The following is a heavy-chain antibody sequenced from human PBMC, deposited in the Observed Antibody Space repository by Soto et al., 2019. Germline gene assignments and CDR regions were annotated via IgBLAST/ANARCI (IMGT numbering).Heavy chain of an antibody. J-gene: IGHJ4*02. CDR1: GFTFSSYA. CDR2: ISGDTTNT. Sequence: GGSLRLSCAASGFTFSSYAMGWVRQAPGTGLQWVSAISGDTTNTYYADSVKGRFTISRDNSRNTLDLHMNSLRAEDTATYYCAKGTVPYASGTSYMYFFDYWGQGTLVTVSS. V-gene: IGHV3-23*01. CDR3: AKGTVPYASGTSYMYFFDY. D-gene: IGHD3-10*01.